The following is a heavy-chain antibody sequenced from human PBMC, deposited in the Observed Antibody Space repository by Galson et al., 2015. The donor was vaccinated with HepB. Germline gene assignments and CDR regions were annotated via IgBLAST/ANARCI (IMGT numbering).Heavy chain of an antibody. D-gene: IGHD3-16*01. V-gene: IGHV1-2*02. CDR2: INPNSGDT. CDR3: VRDGGMDV. Sequence: SVKVSCKASGYTFTDYYIHWVRQAPGQGLEWMGWINPNSGDTNYAQKFQGRVTMTRDTSINTAYMELSLRSDDTALFYCVRDGGMDVWGKGTTVTVSS. J-gene: IGHJ6*03. CDR1: GYTFTDYY.